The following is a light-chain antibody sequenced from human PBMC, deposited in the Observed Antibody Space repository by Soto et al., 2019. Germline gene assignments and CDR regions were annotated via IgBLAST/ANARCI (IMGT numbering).Light chain of an antibody. J-gene: IGKJ1*01. V-gene: IGKV1-5*03. CDR3: QQYNSYSPT. Sequence: DIQITQSPSTLSDSVGDRDTINCLASQSISVWLAWYQQKAGKAPNLLIYKASRLESGVPSRFSGSGSETEFTLTISGLQPGDSATYYCQQYNSYSPTFGQGTKVDIK. CDR2: KAS. CDR1: QSISVW.